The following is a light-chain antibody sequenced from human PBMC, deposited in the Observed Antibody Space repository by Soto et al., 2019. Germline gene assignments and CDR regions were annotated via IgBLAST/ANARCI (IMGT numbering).Light chain of an antibody. V-gene: IGKV1-5*01. Sequence: IHMTQSPSTLSSSVGDRVTITCRASQSISSWLAWYQQKPGKAPKLLIYDASSLESGVPSRFSGSGSGTSFTLTISSLQPEDFATYYCQQLLSYPITFGQGTRLEIK. J-gene: IGKJ5*01. CDR3: QQLLSYPIT. CDR2: DAS. CDR1: QSISSW.